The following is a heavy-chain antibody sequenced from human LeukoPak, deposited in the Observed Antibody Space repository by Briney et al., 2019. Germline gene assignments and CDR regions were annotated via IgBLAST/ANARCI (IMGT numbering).Heavy chain of an antibody. CDR2: INPSGGST. CDR1: GYTFTSYY. Sequence: ASVKVSCKASGYTFTSYYMHWVRQAPGQGLEGMGIINPSGGSTSYAQKFQGRVTMTRDMSTSTVYMELSSLRSEDTAVYYCATATNYYDSSGYSSGAFDIWGQGTMVTVSS. CDR3: ATATNYYDSSGYSSGAFDI. D-gene: IGHD3-22*01. V-gene: IGHV1-46*01. J-gene: IGHJ3*02.